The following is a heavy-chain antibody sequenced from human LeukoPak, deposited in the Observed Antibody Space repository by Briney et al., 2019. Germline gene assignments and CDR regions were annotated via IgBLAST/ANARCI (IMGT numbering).Heavy chain of an antibody. CDR1: VYTFTTYG. D-gene: IGHD1-26*01. Sequence: ASVTVSFTSSVYTFTTYGISWVRHAPGQGPEWMGSISAYNGNTNYAQKLQGRVTMTTDTSTSTAYMELRSLRSDDTAVYYCARGIVGATTKGIDYWGQGTLVTVSS. CDR3: ARGIVGATTKGIDY. J-gene: IGHJ4*02. CDR2: ISAYNGNT. V-gene: IGHV1-18*01.